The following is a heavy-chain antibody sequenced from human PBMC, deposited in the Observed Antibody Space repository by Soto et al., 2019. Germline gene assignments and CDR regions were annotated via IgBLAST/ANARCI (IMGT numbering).Heavy chain of an antibody. CDR3: AKSPNFYCSSYHCYKYYFDY. Sequence: QEQLVESGGGVVLPGRSLRLSCAASGFTFNTFGMHWVRQAPGKGLEWVAVISYDGSDKYYSDSVRGRFTISRDNSMNTLYLQMHSLRTEDTAVYYCAKSPNFYCSSYHCYKYYFDYWGQGTLVTVS. V-gene: IGHV3-30*18. CDR1: GFTFNTFG. J-gene: IGHJ4*02. D-gene: IGHD2-2*01. CDR2: ISYDGSDK.